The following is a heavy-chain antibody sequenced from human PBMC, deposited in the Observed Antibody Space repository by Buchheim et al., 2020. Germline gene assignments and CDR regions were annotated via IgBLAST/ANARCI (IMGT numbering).Heavy chain of an antibody. J-gene: IGHJ6*02. CDR3: AKGGYCSSSDCYRAYYYNMDA. CDR1: GFTFNNYA. Sequence: EVRLLESGGGLVQPGGSLRLSCAASGFTFNNYAMNWVRQVPGKGLEWVSGIIGSGSRTYYADSVKGRLTISRDNSKGTLYLQMNSLRAEDTAVYYCAKGGYCSSSDCYRAYYYNMDAWGQGTT. CDR2: IIGSGSRT. V-gene: IGHV3-23*01. D-gene: IGHD2-2*01.